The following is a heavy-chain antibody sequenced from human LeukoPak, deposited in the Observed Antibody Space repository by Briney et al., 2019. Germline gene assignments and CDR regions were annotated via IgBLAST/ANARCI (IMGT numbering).Heavy chain of an antibody. CDR3: ARAYGEGY. Sequence: GGSLRLSCAASGFPFSNYWMHWVRQAPGEGLEWVSGINWNGGSTGYADSVKGRFTISRDNAKNSLYLQMNSLRAEDTALYYCARAYGEGYWGQGTLVTVSS. J-gene: IGHJ4*02. CDR2: INWNGGST. D-gene: IGHD4-17*01. V-gene: IGHV3-20*04. CDR1: GFPFSNYW.